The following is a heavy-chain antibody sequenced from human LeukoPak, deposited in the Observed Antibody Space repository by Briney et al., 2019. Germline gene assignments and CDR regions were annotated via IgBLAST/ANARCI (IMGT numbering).Heavy chain of an antibody. CDR1: AGSISSSSYY. V-gene: IGHV4-39*01. D-gene: IGHD6-13*01. CDR2: IYYSGST. Sequence: SETLSLTCTVTAGSISSSSYYWGWIRQPPGKGLEWIGSIYYSGSTYYNPSLKSRVTISVDTSKNQFSLNLSSVTAADTAVYYCARLFGSSWWDYWGQGTRVTVSS. CDR3: ARLFGSSWWDY. J-gene: IGHJ4*02.